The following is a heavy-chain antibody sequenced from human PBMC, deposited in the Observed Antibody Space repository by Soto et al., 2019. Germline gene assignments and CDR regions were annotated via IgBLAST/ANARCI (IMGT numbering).Heavy chain of an antibody. CDR2: TNQDGSEK. CDR1: ESTVRRDW. CDR3: AGGVGDAF. V-gene: IGHV3-7*04. Sequence: EVSLVESGGGLVQTGGSLRLSCAISESTVRRDWMNWVRQAPGKGLEWVAHTNQDGSEKYYVDSVKGRFTIYRDNAKKSLFLQMDGLEAGEKALYYCAGGVGDAFWGQGTLVTVSS. J-gene: IGHJ4*02. D-gene: IGHD1-26*01.